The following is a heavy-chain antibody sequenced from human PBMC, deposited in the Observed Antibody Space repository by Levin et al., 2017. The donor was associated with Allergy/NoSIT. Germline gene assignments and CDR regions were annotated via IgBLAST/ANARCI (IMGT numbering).Heavy chain of an antibody. Sequence: SVKVSCKASGGTFSSYAFNWVRQAPGQGLEWMGGIIPIFGTANYAQKFQGRVTITADESTSTAYMELSSLRSEDTAIYYCNHGGDHASYYYYGMDVWGQGTTVTVSS. V-gene: IGHV1-69*13. CDR2: IIPIFGTA. D-gene: IGHD2-8*01. CDR3: NHGGDHASYYYYGMDV. CDR1: GGTFSSYA. J-gene: IGHJ6*02.